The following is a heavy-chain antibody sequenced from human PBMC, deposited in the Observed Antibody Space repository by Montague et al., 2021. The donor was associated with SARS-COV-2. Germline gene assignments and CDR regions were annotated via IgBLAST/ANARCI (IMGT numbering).Heavy chain of an antibody. CDR1: GGSIRSSSYY. CDR2: IYYSGST. Sequence: SETLSLTCTVSGGSIRSSSYYWGWIRQPPGKGLEWIGNIYYSGSTYYNPSLKSRVTISVDTSKDQFSLNLNSVTVADTAIYCCARPASGIGNAFDVWGQGTMVNVSS. D-gene: IGHD3-10*01. CDR3: ARPASGIGNAFDV. V-gene: IGHV4-39*01. J-gene: IGHJ3*01.